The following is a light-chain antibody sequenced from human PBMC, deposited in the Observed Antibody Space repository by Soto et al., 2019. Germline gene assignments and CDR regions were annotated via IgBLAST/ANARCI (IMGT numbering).Light chain of an antibody. CDR1: SSDVGDYKF. CDR2: EVS. Sequence: QSALTQPPSASGSPGQSVTISCTGTSSDVGDYKFVSWYQQHPGKAPKLLIYEVSRRPSGVPDRFSGSKSGNTASLTVSGLQAEDAADYYCSSYAGNNNVVFGGGTQLTVL. J-gene: IGLJ2*01. CDR3: SSYAGNNNVV. V-gene: IGLV2-8*01.